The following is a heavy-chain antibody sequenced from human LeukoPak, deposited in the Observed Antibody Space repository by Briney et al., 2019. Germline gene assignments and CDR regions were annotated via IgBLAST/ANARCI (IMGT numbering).Heavy chain of an antibody. D-gene: IGHD6-13*01. J-gene: IGHJ4*02. CDR3: ARAESSSWVDH. CDR2: MYYSGST. Sequence: SETLSLTCTVSGGSIRSYYWFWIRQPSGKGLEWIGNMYYSGSTNYNPSLKSRVTISVDTSRNQFSLKLISVTAADTAVYYCARAESSSWVDHWGQGTLVTVSS. V-gene: IGHV4-59*01. CDR1: GGSIRSYY.